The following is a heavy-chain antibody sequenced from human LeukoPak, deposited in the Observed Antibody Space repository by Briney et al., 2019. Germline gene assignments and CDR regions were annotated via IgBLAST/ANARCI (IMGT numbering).Heavy chain of an antibody. CDR1: GGTFSSYA. Sequence: GSSLKVSCKASGGTFSSYAISWVRQAPGQGLEWMGGIIPIFGTANYAQKFQGRVTITADESTSTAYMELSSLRSEDTAVYYCARAAELLWFGNYYFDYWGQGTLVTVSS. V-gene: IGHV1-69*01. CDR3: ARAAELLWFGNYYFDY. D-gene: IGHD3-10*01. CDR2: IIPIFGTA. J-gene: IGHJ4*02.